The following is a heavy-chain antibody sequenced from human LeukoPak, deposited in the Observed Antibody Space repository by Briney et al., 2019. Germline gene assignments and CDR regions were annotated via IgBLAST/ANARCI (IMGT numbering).Heavy chain of an antibody. CDR3: ASGLLGYYFDY. CDR2: IYPGDSDT. J-gene: IGHJ4*02. CDR1: GYSFTSYW. Sequence: GESLKISCKASGYSFTSYWIGWVRQMPGKGLEWLGIIYPGDSDTRYSPSFQGQVTISADKSISTAYLQWSSLKASDTGIYYCASGLLGYYFDYWGQGTLVGVSS. V-gene: IGHV5-51*01.